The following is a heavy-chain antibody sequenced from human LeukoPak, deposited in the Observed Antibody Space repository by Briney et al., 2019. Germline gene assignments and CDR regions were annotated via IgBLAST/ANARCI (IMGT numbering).Heavy chain of an antibody. D-gene: IGHD3-10*01. V-gene: IGHV3-15*01. CDR2: IKSKTDGGTT. CDR1: GFTFSNAW. Sequence: GGSLRLSCAASGFTFSNAWMSWVRQAPGKGLEWVSRIKSKTDGGTTDYAAPVRGRFTISRDDSKNTLYLQMNSLKTEDTAVYYCTTSYYYGSGSYYNGWGQGTLVTVSS. J-gene: IGHJ4*02. CDR3: TTSYYYGSGSYYNG.